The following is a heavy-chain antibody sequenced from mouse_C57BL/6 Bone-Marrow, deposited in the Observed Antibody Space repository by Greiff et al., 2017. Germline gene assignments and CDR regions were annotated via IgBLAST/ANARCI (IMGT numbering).Heavy chain of an antibody. Sequence: EVKLEESGGGLVKPGGSLKLSCAASGFTFSDDGMHWVRQAPEKGLEWVAYIRSGSSTIYYADTVKGRFTISRDNAKNTLFLQMTSLRSEDTAMYYCARGTRFAYWGQGTLVTVSA. CDR3: ARGTRFAY. D-gene: IGHD3-3*01. CDR2: IRSGSSTI. V-gene: IGHV5-17*01. J-gene: IGHJ3*01. CDR1: GFTFSDDG.